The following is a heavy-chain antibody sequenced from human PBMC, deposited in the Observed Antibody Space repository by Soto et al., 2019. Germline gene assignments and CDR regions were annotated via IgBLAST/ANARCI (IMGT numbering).Heavy chain of an antibody. J-gene: IGHJ6*02. Sequence: ASVKVSCKASRVAFSKFIVTWVRQAPGLGLEWVGGIIPIFGTANYAQKFRGRVTITADESTSTSYMEVNNLRSEDTAVYYCAKVRYSSPMGYYYGMDVWGQGTTVTVSS. D-gene: IGHD6-19*01. CDR1: RVAFSKFI. CDR3: AKVRYSSPMGYYYGMDV. CDR2: IIPIFGTA. V-gene: IGHV1-69*13.